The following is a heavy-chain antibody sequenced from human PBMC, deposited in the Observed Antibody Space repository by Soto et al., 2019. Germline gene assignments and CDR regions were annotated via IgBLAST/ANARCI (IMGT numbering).Heavy chain of an antibody. Sequence: QVQLVQSGAEVKQPGSSVKVSCQASGDTFPTYALTWVRQAPGQGLEWMGGILPLFGSTNYAQTFQGRVTLPAAEAAERAHKDLSRLGPHHTAVEDCGRGTLPGGELARSYGSDSGGQGTRGSVSS. CDR2: ILPLFGST. CDR1: GDTFPTYA. D-gene: IGHD3-16*01. CDR3: GRGTLPGGELARSYGSDS. V-gene: IGHV1-69*01. J-gene: IGHJ4*02.